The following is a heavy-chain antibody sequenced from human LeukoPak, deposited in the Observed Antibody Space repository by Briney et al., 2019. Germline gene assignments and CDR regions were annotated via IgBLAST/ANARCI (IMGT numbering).Heavy chain of an antibody. CDR2: IYYGEGT. CDR3: ATSKYSGAWYGFDS. J-gene: IGHJ4*02. CDR1: GGSISSYY. D-gene: IGHD2-8*02. V-gene: IGHV4-59*08. Sequence: SETLSLTCTVSGGSISSYYCIWIRRPPGKGLEWIGYIYYGEGTNSNPSLKSRVTVSLDKPNNQFSLKLTSVTAADTAVYYCATSKYSGAWYGFDSWGQGNLVTVSS.